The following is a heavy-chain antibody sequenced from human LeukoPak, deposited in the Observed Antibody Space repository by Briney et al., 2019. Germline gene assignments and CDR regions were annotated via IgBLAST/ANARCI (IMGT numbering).Heavy chain of an antibody. J-gene: IGHJ4*02. CDR1: GFTFSDYY. V-gene: IGHV3-11*06. CDR2: ISSSSSYT. CDR3: ASGHPYYYGSGSYNS. D-gene: IGHD3-10*01. Sequence: PGGSLRLSCAASGFTFSDYYMSWIRQAPGKGLEWVSYISSSSSYTNYADSVKGRFTISRDNAKNSLYLQMNSLRAEDTAVYYCASGHPYYYGSGSYNSWGQGTLVTASS.